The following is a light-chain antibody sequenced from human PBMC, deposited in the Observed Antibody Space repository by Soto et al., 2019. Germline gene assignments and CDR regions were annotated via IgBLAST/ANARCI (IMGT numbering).Light chain of an antibody. V-gene: IGKV1-5*03. CDR3: HQYINSAYT. J-gene: IGKJ2*01. CDR1: QSVSNW. Sequence: DIQMTQFTSTLSASIGDRVTITCRASQSVSNWLAWYQQKPGKAPKLLIYRASSLESGVPSRYSGSGSGTEFTLTISSLQPDDFCTNYCHQYINSAYTGGRGLKMVIE. CDR2: RAS.